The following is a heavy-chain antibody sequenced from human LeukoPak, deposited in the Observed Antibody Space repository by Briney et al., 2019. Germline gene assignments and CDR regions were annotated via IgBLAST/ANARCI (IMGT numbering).Heavy chain of an antibody. CDR1: GGSISSYY. CDR3: ARFQYYYDSSGYSPAFDI. Sequence: PSETLSLTCTVSGGSISSYYWSWIRQPPGKGLEWIGYIYYSGSTNYNPSPKSRVTISVDTSKNQFSLKLSSVTAADTAVYYCARFQYYYDSSGYSPAFDIWGQGTMVTVSS. CDR2: IYYSGST. D-gene: IGHD3-22*01. J-gene: IGHJ3*02. V-gene: IGHV4-59*01.